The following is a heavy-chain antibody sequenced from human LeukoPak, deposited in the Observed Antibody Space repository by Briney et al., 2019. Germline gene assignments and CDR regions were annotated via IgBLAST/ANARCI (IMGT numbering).Heavy chain of an antibody. CDR1: GFTFRIYW. J-gene: IGHJ4*02. CDR3: ARAPDAGTTDY. CDR2: INQDGSEK. D-gene: IGHD1-7*01. Sequence: GGSPRLSCEVSGFTFRIYWMSWVRQAPGKGPEWVANINQDGSEKYYVDYVKGRFTISRDNAENSLYLQLNSLRADDTAVYFCARAPDAGTTDYWGQGTLVTVSS. V-gene: IGHV3-7*01.